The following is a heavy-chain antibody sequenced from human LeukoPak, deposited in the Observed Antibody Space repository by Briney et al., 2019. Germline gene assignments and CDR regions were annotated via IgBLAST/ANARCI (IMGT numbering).Heavy chain of an antibody. CDR3: ARGMGVLVPAATWFDP. CDR1: GYTFTSYG. CDR2: ISAYNGNT. V-gene: IGHV1-18*01. Sequence: ASVKVSCKASGYTFTSYGISWVRQAPGQGLEWMGWISAYNGNTNYAQKFQGRVTMTRDTSISTAYMDLSRLRSDDTAVYYCARGMGVLVPAATWFDPWAQGTLVTVSS. J-gene: IGHJ5*02. D-gene: IGHD2-2*01.